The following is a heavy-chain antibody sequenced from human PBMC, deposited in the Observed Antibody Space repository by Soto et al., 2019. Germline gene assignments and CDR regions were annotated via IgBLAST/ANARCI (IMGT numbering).Heavy chain of an antibody. CDR2: ISAYNTNT. CDR1: GYTFTSYH. V-gene: IGHV1-18*01. CDR3: ARDPPPTDY. J-gene: IGHJ4*02. Sequence: QVQLVQSGAEVKKPGASVKVSCKTSGYTFTSYHISWVRQAPGQGLEWMGWISAYNTNTNYAQKFQGRVTMTTDTLTSTAYMELRSLRSADTPVYYCARDPPPTDYGGQGTLVTVSS.